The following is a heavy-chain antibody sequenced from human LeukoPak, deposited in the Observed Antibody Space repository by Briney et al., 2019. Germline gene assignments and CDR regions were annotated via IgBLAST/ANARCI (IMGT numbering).Heavy chain of an antibody. V-gene: IGHV3-66*01. D-gene: IGHD1-26*01. J-gene: IGHJ4*02. CDR3: AKVLSGSQDY. CDR2: IYSGGST. CDR1: GFTVSTNY. Sequence: GGSLRLSCAVSGFTVSTNYMSWVRQPPGKGLEWVSVIYSGGSTYYADSVKGRFSISRDNSKNTLYLQMNNLRAEDTAVYYCAKVLSGSQDYWGQGTLVTVFS.